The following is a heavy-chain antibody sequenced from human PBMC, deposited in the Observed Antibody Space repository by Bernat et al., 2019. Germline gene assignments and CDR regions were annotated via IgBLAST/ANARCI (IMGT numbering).Heavy chain of an antibody. CDR2: IGVRGDT. D-gene: IGHD3-10*02. J-gene: IGHJ3*02. CDR3: ARESMLRGSYDAFDI. Sequence: EVQLVESGGALVQPGGSLRLSCAASGFTFRNFDMHWVRQATGKGLEWVAGIGVRGDTYHPESVKGRFTVSRENARNSVYLQMNSLRAGDTAVYYCARESMLRGSYDAFDIWGQGTVVTVSS. CDR1: GFTFRNFD. V-gene: IGHV3-13*01.